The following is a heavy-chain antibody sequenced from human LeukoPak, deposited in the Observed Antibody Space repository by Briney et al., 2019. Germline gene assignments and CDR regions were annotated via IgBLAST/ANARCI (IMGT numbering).Heavy chain of an antibody. V-gene: IGHV1-18*01. J-gene: IGHJ4*02. CDR3: ARIYCRSTSCYYLDY. CDR2: ISAYNGNT. CDR1: GYTFINYT. D-gene: IGHD2-2*01. Sequence: ASVKVSCKASGYTFINYTITWVRQAPGQGLEWMGWISAYNGNTNYAQKLQGRVTMTTDTSTSTAYMELRSLRSDDTAMYYCARIYCRSTSCYYLDYWGQGTLVTVSS.